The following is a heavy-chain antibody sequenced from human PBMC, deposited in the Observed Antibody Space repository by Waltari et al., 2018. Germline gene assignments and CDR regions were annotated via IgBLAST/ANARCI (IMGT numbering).Heavy chain of an antibody. CDR1: GGSFSGYY. V-gene: IGHV4-34*01. J-gene: IGHJ4*01. CDR3: ARGRGSTSQPFDY. D-gene: IGHD2-2*01. Sequence: QVQLQQWGAGLLKPSETLSLTCAVYGGSFSGYYWSWIRQPPGKGLEWIGEINHSGSTNHNPSLKSRVTISVDTAKNQFSLKLSSVTAADTAVYYCARGRGSTSQPFDYWGQEPWSPSPQ. CDR2: INHSGST.